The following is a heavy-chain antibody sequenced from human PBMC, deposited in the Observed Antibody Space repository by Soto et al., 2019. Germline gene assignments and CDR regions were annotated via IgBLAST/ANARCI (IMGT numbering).Heavy chain of an antibody. CDR2: ISSSSSYI. Sequence: PGGSLRLSCAASGFTFSSYSMNWVRQAPGKGLEWVSSISSSSSYIYYADSVKGRFTISRDNAKNSLYLQMNSLRAEDTAVYYCARDFPPREGIVVVPAAITLYYYYYGTDVWGQGTTVTVSS. D-gene: IGHD2-2*01. J-gene: IGHJ6*02. CDR1: GFTFSSYS. V-gene: IGHV3-21*01. CDR3: ARDFPPREGIVVVPAAITLYYYYYGTDV.